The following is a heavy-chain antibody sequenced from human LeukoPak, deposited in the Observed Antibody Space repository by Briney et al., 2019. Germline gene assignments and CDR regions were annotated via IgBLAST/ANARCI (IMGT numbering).Heavy chain of an antibody. V-gene: IGHV4-59*01. D-gene: IGHD3-10*01. Sequence: SETLSLTCTVSGGSISSYYWSWIRQPPGKGLEWIGYIYYSGSTNYNPSLKSRVTISVDTSKNQFSLKLSSVTAADTAVYYCARTPSTNWALRGAFDIWGPGTVVTVSS. CDR3: ARTPSTNWALRGAFDI. CDR1: GGSISSYY. J-gene: IGHJ3*02. CDR2: IYYSGST.